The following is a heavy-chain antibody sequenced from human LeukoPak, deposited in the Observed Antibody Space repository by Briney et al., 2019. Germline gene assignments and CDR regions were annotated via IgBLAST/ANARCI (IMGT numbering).Heavy chain of an antibody. J-gene: IGHJ4*02. CDR3: ARAIVRGVGLDY. CDR2: IYYSGST. V-gene: IGHV4-61*01. D-gene: IGHD3-10*02. Sequence: PSETLSLTCTVSGGSVSSGSYYWSWIRQPPGKRLEWIGYIYYSGSTNYNPSLKSRVSISVDTTKNQFSLSLTSVTAADTAVYFCARAIVRGVGLDYWGQGILLTVSS. CDR1: GGSVSSGSYY.